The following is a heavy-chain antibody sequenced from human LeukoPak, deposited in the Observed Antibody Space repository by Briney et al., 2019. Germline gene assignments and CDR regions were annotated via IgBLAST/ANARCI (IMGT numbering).Heavy chain of an antibody. CDR1: GFTFTSYG. D-gene: IGHD3-10*01. Sequence: GGSLRLSCAASGFTFTSYGMHWVRQAPGKGLEWVALITYDGYYKYYSDSVKGRFTISSDTSKNTMYLQVNSLRAEDTAVYYCARDLSPVVRASPMGYWGQGTLVTVSS. CDR2: ITYDGYYK. CDR3: ARDLSPVVRASPMGY. V-gene: IGHV3-30*03. J-gene: IGHJ4*02.